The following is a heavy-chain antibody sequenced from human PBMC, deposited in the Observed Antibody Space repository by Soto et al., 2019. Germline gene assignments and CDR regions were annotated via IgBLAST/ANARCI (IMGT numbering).Heavy chain of an antibody. CDR3: ARGRAVGFDP. J-gene: IGHJ5*02. V-gene: IGHV1-8*01. D-gene: IGHD2-15*01. CDR2: MNPNSGNT. CDR1: GYTLTSYD. Sequence: QVQLVQSGAEVKQPGASVKVSSKASGYTLTSYDINWVRQATGQGLEWKGWMNPNSGNTGYSQKFQGRVTMTRNTSISTAYVELSSLRSEDTAVYYCARGRAVGFDPWGQGTLVTVSS.